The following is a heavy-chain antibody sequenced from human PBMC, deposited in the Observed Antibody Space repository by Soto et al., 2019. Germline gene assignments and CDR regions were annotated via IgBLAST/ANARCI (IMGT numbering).Heavy chain of an antibody. CDR3: ASNYDSSGYSNYYYGMDV. D-gene: IGHD3-22*01. J-gene: IGHJ6*02. CDR2: IDPSDSYT. V-gene: IGHV5-10-1*01. Sequence: PGESLKISCKGSGYSFTSYWISWVRQMPGKGLEWMGRIDPSDSYTNYSPSFQGHVTISADKSISTAYLQWSSLKASDTAMYYCASNYDSSGYSNYYYGMDVWGQGTTVTVYS. CDR1: GYSFTSYW.